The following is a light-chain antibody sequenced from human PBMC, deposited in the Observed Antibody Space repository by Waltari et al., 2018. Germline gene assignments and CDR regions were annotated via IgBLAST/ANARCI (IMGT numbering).Light chain of an antibody. J-gene: IGKJ3*01. CDR1: QSVLYNSDNKNY. V-gene: IGKV4-1*01. CDR3: QQYYSIPFT. Sequence: DIVMTQSPDSLAVSRGERATINCKSSQSVLYNSDNKNYLAWYQQKPGHPPKLLIYWASTRESGVPDRFSGSGSGTDFTLTISSLQAEDVALYYCQQYYSIPFTFGPGTKLDIK. CDR2: WAS.